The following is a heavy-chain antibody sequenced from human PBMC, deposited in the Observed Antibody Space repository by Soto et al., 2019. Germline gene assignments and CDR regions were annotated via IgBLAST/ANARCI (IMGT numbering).Heavy chain of an antibody. J-gene: IGHJ4*02. CDR1: GFTFSRHA. V-gene: IGHV3-23*01. CDR2: ISGSGASK. CDR3: AKTPGVIVVVTAVDH. Sequence: GGSLRLSCVASGFTFSRHALAWVRQAPGKGLERVSAISGSGASKYDADSVKGRFTISRDNSNNTLFLQMNSLRADDTAVYYCAKTPGVIVVVTAVDHWSRGIPVTVS. D-gene: IGHD3-22*01.